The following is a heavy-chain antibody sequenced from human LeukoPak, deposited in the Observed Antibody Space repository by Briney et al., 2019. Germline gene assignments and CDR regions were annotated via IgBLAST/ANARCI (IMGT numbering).Heavy chain of an antibody. CDR2: ISAYNGNT. Sequence: GASVKVSCKASGYTFTSYGISWVRQAPGQGLEWMGWISAYNGNTNYAQKLQGRVTITADESTSTAYMELSSLRSEDTAVYYCARGRYVVVTATPVNPFDYWGQGTLVTVSS. D-gene: IGHD2-21*02. CDR1: GYTFTSYG. CDR3: ARGRYVVVTATPVNPFDY. V-gene: IGHV1-18*01. J-gene: IGHJ4*02.